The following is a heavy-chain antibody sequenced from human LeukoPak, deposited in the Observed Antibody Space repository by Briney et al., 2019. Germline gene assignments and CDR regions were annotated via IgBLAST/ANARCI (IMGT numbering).Heavy chain of an antibody. V-gene: IGHV3-53*01. D-gene: IGHD2-21*02. CDR3: ARVNDYYFDY. Sequence: PGGSLRLSCAASGFTFSSHWMTWVRQAPGKGLEWVSVIYSGGSTYYADSVKGRFTISRDNSKNTLYLQMNSLRAEDTAVYYCARVNDYYFDYWGQGTLVTVSS. CDR1: GFTFSSHW. J-gene: IGHJ4*02. CDR2: IYSGGST.